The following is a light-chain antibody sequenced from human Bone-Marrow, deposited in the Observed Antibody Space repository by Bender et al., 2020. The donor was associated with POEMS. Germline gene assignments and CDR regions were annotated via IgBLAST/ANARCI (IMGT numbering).Light chain of an antibody. Sequence: QSVLTQPPSASGTPGQRVTISCSGGSSNIGAHAVNWYQHLPGTAPKLLIYSSHRRPSEVPDRFSGSRSGTSASLAISGLQSEDEADYYCAARDDSLSALVFGGGTKLTVL. J-gene: IGLJ3*02. CDR3: AARDDSLSALV. CDR1: SSNIGAHA. V-gene: IGLV1-44*01. CDR2: SSH.